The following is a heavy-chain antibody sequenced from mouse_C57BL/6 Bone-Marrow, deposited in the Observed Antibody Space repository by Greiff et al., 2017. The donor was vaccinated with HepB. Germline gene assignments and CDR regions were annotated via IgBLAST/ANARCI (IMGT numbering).Heavy chain of an antibody. V-gene: IGHV1-26*01. Sequence: VQLQQSGPELVKPGASVKISCKASGYTFTDYYMNWVKQSHGKSLEWIGDINPNNGGTSYNQKFKGKATLTVDKSSSTAYMELRSLTSEDSAVYYCARYLLGDWGQGTTLTVSS. D-gene: IGHD1-1*01. CDR3: ARYLLGD. CDR1: GYTFTDYY. J-gene: IGHJ2*01. CDR2: INPNNGGT.